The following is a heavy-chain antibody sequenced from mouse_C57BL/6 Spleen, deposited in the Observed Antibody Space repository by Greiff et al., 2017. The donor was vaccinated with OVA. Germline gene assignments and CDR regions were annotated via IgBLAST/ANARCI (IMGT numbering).Heavy chain of an antibody. J-gene: IGHJ2*01. CDR2: IYPSDSET. Sequence: SCKASGYTFTSYWMDWVKQRPGQGLEWIGNIYPSDSETHYNQKFKDKATLTVDKSSSTAYMQLSSLTSEDSAVYYCARGFPAFDYWGQGTTLTVSS. CDR1: GYTFTSYW. CDR3: ARGFPAFDY. V-gene: IGHV1-61*01.